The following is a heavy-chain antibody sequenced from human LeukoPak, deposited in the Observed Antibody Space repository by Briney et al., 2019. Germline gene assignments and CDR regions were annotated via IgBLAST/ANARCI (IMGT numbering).Heavy chain of an antibody. CDR1: GFTFTTYA. CDR3: AKDNDPRAYSAYDSYDY. J-gene: IGHJ4*02. D-gene: IGHD5-12*01. CDR2: ISNTGDST. Sequence: GGSLRLSCAASGFTFTTYAMSWVRQAPGKGLEWVSAISNTGDSTYHADSVKGRFTISRDNSKNTLFLQMDSLRAEDTAVYYCAKDNDPRAYSAYDSYDYWGQGTLVTVSS. V-gene: IGHV3-23*01.